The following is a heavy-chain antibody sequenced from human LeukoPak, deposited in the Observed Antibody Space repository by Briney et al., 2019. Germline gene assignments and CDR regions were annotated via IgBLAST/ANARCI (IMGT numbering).Heavy chain of an antibody. CDR2: ISYDGSNK. D-gene: IGHD4-11*01. CDR1: GFTFSSYG. V-gene: IGHV3-30*18. J-gene: IGHJ4*02. CDR3: AKYSNYVGFDY. Sequence: PGRSLRLSCAASGFTFSSYGMHWVRQAPGKGLEWVAVISYDGSNKYYADSVKGRFTISRDNSKNTLYLQMNSLRAEDTAVYYCAKYSNYVGFDYWGQGTLVTVSS.